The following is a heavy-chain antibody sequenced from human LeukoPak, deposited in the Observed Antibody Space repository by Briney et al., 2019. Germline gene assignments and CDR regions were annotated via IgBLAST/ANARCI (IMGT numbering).Heavy chain of an antibody. D-gene: IGHD5-12*01. Sequence: PGGSLRLSCAASGFTFSSYAMHWVRQAPGKGLEWVAVISYDGSNKYYADSVKGRFSISRDNSKNTVSLQMNSLRADDTAVYYCAKNPDIVATYNYFDSWGQGTLVTVSS. CDR2: ISYDGSNK. CDR3: AKNPDIVATYNYFDS. CDR1: GFTFSSYA. V-gene: IGHV3-30-3*02. J-gene: IGHJ4*02.